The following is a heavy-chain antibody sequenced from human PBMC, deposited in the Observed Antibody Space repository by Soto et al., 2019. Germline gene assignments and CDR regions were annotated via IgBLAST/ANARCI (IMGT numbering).Heavy chain of an antibody. Sequence: QVQLQESGPGLVKPSQTLSLTCTVSGGSISSGGDYWSWIRQHPGKGLEWIGYIYYRGSTYYKPSPKNRFTISVDTSKNQFSLKLSSVTDGDTAVYYCSGGYDNWFDPWGQGTLVTVSS. CDR2: IYYRGST. D-gene: IGHD3-22*01. V-gene: IGHV4-31*03. J-gene: IGHJ5*02. CDR1: GGSISSGGDY. CDR3: SGGYDNWFDP.